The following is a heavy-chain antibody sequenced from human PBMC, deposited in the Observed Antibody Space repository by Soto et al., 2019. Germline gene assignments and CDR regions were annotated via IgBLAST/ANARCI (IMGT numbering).Heavy chain of an antibody. V-gene: IGHV3-15*07. CDR3: TTGSVVLRFLEWLLPYYYYGMDV. CDR2: IKSKTDGGTT. CDR1: GFTFSNAW. D-gene: IGHD3-3*01. J-gene: IGHJ6*02. Sequence: TVGSLRLSCAASGFTFSNAWMNWVRQAPGKGLEWVGRIKSKTDGGTTDYAAPVKGRFTISRDDSKNTLYLQMNSLKTEDTAVYYCTTGSVVLRFLEWLLPYYYYGMDVWGQGTTVTVSS.